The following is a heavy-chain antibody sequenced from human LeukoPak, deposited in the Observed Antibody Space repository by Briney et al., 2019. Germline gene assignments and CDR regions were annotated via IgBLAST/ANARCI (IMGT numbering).Heavy chain of an antibody. CDR2: ISSSGGST. CDR1: RFTFSSYG. CDR3: ANFQWLRYFAF. Sequence: GGSLRLSCAASRFTFSSYGMSWVRQAPGKGLEWVSGISSSGGSTYYADSVKGRFTISRDNSRNTLYLQMNSLRAEDTAVYYCANFQWLRYFAFWGQGTLVTVSS. V-gene: IGHV3-23*01. D-gene: IGHD5-12*01. J-gene: IGHJ4*02.